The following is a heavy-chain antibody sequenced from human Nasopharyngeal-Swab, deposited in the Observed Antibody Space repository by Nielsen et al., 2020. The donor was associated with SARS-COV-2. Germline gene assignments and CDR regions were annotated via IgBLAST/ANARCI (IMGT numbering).Heavy chain of an antibody. J-gene: IGHJ4*02. D-gene: IGHD3-22*01. CDR3: ARGANYYDSSGYYYYFDY. CDR1: GGSFSGYY. Sequence: SETLSLTCAVYGGSFSGYYWSWIRQPPGKGLEWIGEINHSGSTNYNPSLKSRVTISVDTSKNQFSLKLSPVTAADTAVYYCARGANYYDSSGYYYYFDYWGQGTLVTVSS. V-gene: IGHV4-34*01. CDR2: INHSGST.